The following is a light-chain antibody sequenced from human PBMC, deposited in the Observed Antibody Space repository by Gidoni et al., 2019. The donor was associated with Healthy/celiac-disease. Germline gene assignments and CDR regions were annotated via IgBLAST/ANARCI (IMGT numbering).Light chain of an antibody. V-gene: IGKV3-11*01. Sequence: IVFTQSPVPLSLSPGERATLSCRASQSVNSYLAWYQQKPGQAPRLLIYDASNRATGIPARFSGRGSETDFALTISSLESEDFAVYYCQQRSNWPLTFGGGTKVEIK. J-gene: IGKJ4*01. CDR3: QQRSNWPLT. CDR1: QSVNSY. CDR2: DAS.